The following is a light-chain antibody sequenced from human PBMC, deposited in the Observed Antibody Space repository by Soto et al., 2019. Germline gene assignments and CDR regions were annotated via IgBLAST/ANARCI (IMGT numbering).Light chain of an antibody. Sequence: EIVMTQSPATLSVSPGERATLSCRASQSVSSNLGWYQQKPGQAPRLLIYGASTRATGIPARFSGSGSGTEFTLTISSLQSEDFAVYYCQQYNNWRPQTFGQGTKVEIK. V-gene: IGKV3-15*01. CDR2: GAS. J-gene: IGKJ1*01. CDR3: QQYNNWRPQT. CDR1: QSVSSN.